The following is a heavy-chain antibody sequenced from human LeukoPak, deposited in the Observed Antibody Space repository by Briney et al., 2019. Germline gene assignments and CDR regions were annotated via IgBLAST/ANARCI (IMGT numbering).Heavy chain of an antibody. Sequence: SETLSLTCTVSGGSISSSSYYWGWIRQPPGKGLEWIGSIYYSGSTYYNPSLKSRVTISVDTSKNQFSLKLTSGTAADTAVYYCAGQIATGTTLSTYNWFDPWGKGTTVTISS. CDR1: GGSISSSSYY. V-gene: IGHV4-39*01. CDR3: AGQIATGTTLSTYNWFDP. D-gene: IGHD1-1*01. CDR2: IYYSGST. J-gene: IGHJ5*01.